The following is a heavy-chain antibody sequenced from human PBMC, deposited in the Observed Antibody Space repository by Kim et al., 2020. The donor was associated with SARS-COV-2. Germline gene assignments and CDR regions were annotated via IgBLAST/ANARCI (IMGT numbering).Heavy chain of an antibody. J-gene: IGHJ4*02. V-gene: IGHV1-46*01. D-gene: IGHD3-16*01. Sequence: RYPQKFQGRVTMTRDTSTSTVYMELSSLRSEDTAVYYCARERPNTYYCDYWGQGALVTVSS. CDR3: ARERPNTYYCDY.